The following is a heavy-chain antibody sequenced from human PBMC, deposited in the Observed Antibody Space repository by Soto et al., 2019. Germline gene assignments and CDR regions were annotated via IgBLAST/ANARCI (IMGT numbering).Heavy chain of an antibody. D-gene: IGHD6-19*01. V-gene: IGHV3-33*01. CDR2: MWWHGRDK. Sequence: GSLRLSCAASGFTFRSYVMHWVRQAPGKGLEWVAVMWWHGRDKFYADSVKGRFTISGDNSKNTLYLQMNSLRAEDTAVYYCARALSSGWELYYWGQGTLVTVSS. J-gene: IGHJ4*02. CDR3: ARALSSGWELYY. CDR1: GFTFRSYV.